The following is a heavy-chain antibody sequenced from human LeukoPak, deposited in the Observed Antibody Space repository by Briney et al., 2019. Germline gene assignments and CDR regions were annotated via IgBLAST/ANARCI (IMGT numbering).Heavy chain of an antibody. CDR2: MNPNSGNT. Sequence: VASVKVSCKASGYTFTSYDINWVRQATGQGLEWMGWMNPNSGNTGYAQKFQGRVTMTRNTSISTAYMELSSLRSEDTAVYYCASGVAARPFYYYGMDVWGRGTTVTVSS. CDR1: GYTFTSYD. CDR3: ASGVAARPFYYYGMDV. J-gene: IGHJ6*02. D-gene: IGHD6-6*01. V-gene: IGHV1-8*01.